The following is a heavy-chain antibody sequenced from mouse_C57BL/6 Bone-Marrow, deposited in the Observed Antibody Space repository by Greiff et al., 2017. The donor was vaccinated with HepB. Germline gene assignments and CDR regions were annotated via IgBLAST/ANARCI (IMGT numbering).Heavy chain of an antibody. CDR2: IYPRSGNT. CDR3: ARWGVSAWFAY. CDR1: GYTFTSSG. Sequence: VQRVESGAELARPGASVKLSCKASGYTFTSSGISWVKQRTGQGLEWIGEIYPRSGNTYYNEKFKGKATLTADKSSSTAYMELRSLTSEDSAVYFCARWGVSAWFAYWGQGTLVTVSA. J-gene: IGHJ3*01. V-gene: IGHV1-81*01.